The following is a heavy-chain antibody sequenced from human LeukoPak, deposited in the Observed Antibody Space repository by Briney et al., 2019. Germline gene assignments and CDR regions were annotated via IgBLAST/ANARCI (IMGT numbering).Heavy chain of an antibody. V-gene: IGHV4-34*01. CDR1: GGSISGYY. J-gene: IGHJ4*02. Sequence: PSETLSLTCTVSGGSISGYYWSWIRQPPGKGLEWIGEINHSGSTYYNPSLKSRVTISVDTSKNQFSLKLSSVTAADTAVYYCARPAIFGVVSSEDYWGQGTLVTVSS. CDR3: ARPAIFGVVSSEDY. D-gene: IGHD3-3*01. CDR2: INHSGST.